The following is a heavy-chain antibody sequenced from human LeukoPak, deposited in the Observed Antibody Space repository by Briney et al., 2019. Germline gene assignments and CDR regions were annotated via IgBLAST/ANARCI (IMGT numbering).Heavy chain of an antibody. J-gene: IGHJ4*02. D-gene: IGHD1-20*01. CDR3: ARSGYNWNDSPRVDY. CDR2: ISSSGSTI. Sequence: PGGSLRLSCAASGFTFSDYYMSWIRQAPGKGLEWVSYISSSGSTIYYADSVKGRFTISRDNAKNSLYLQMNSLRAEDTAVYYCARSGYNWNDSPRVDYWGQGTLVTVSS. CDR1: GFTFSDYY. V-gene: IGHV3-11*04.